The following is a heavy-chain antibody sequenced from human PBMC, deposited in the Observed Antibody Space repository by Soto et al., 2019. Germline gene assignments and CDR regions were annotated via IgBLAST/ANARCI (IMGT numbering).Heavy chain of an antibody. J-gene: IGHJ2*01. CDR1: GFTLRSYS. D-gene: IGHD3-10*01. Sequence: PGGSLRLSCAASGFTLRSYSMNWFRQAPGKGLEWVSSISSSSSYIYYADSVKGRFTISRDNAKNSLYLQMNSLRAEDTAVYYCARMRGDGYSYWYFDLWGRGTLVTVSS. V-gene: IGHV3-21*01. CDR2: ISSSSSYI. CDR3: ARMRGDGYSYWYFDL.